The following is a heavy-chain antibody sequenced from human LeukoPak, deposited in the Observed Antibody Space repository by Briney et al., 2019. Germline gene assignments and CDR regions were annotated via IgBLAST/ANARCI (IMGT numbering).Heavy chain of an antibody. V-gene: IGHV4-39*01. Sequence: SETLFLTCTVSGGSISSSSYYWGWIRQPPGKGLEWIGSIYYSGSTYYNPSLKSRVNIAVDTSKNQFSLKLSSVTAAGTAVYYCARHKKVPRVYYYYYMDVWGKGTTVTVSS. CDR1: GGSISSSSYY. J-gene: IGHJ6*03. CDR2: IYYSGST. D-gene: IGHD3-10*01. CDR3: ARHKKVPRVYYYYYMDV.